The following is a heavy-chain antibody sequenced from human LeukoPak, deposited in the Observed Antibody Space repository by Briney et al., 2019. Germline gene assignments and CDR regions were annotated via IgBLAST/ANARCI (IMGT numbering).Heavy chain of an antibody. CDR2: IKSKTDGGTT. J-gene: IGHJ4*02. D-gene: IGHD5-18*01. Sequence: GGSPRLSCAASGFTFSNAWMSWVRQAPGKGLEWVGRIKSKTDGGTTDYAAPVKGRFTISRDESKNTLYLQMNSLKTEDTAVYYCTTLNVDTAIIQYFDYWGQGTLVTVSS. V-gene: IGHV3-15*01. CDR3: TTLNVDTAIIQYFDY. CDR1: GFTFSNAW.